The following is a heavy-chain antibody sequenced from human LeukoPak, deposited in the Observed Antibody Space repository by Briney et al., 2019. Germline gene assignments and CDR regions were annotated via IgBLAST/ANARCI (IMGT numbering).Heavy chain of an antibody. Sequence: ASVKVSCKASGGTFSSYEISWVRQAPGQGLEWMGRVIPMLGVASYAQRFQDRVTITADRSTSTAYMELSSLRSGDTAVYYCARGRATGYFDYWGQGTLVTVSS. J-gene: IGHJ4*02. CDR2: VIPMLGVA. V-gene: IGHV1-69*04. CDR1: GGTFSSYE. CDR3: ARGRATGYFDY.